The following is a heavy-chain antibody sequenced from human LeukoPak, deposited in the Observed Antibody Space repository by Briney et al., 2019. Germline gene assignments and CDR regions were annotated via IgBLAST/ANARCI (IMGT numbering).Heavy chain of an antibody. V-gene: IGHV3-7*01. Sequence: PGGSLRLSCAASGFTFSTYWMYWVRQAPGKGLEWVANIKQDGSHKYYVDSVKGRFTISRENAKNSLYLQMNSLRVEDTAVYYCVREEGYWGQGTLVTVSS. CDR3: VREEGY. J-gene: IGHJ4*02. CDR1: GFTFSTYW. CDR2: IKQDGSHK.